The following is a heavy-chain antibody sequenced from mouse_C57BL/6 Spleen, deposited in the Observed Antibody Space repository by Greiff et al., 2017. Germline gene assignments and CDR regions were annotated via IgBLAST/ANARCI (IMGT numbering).Heavy chain of an antibody. Sequence: VQLQQSGPELVKPGASVKISCKASGYTFTDYYMNWVKQSHGKSLEWIGDINPNNGGTSYNQKFKGKATLTVDKSSSTAYMELRSLTSEDSAVYYCARFYDYEFAYWGQGTLVTVSA. J-gene: IGHJ3*01. CDR2: INPNNGGT. CDR1: GYTFTDYY. CDR3: ARFYDYEFAY. V-gene: IGHV1-26*01. D-gene: IGHD2-4*01.